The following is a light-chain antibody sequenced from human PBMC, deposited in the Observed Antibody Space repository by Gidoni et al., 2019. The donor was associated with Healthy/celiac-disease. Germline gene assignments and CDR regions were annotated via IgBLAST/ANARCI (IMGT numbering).Light chain of an antibody. V-gene: IGKV1-39*01. CDR2: AAS. CDR1: QSISSY. Sequence: DIQMTQSPSPLSASVGDRVTITCRASQSISSYLNWYQQKPGKAPKLLIYAASSLQSGVPSRFSGSGSGTDFTLTISSLQPEDFATYYCQQSYSTPQGTFGQGTKVEIK. J-gene: IGKJ1*01. CDR3: QQSYSTPQGT.